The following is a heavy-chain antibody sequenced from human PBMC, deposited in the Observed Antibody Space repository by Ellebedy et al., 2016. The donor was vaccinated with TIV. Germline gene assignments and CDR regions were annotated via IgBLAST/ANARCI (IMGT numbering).Heavy chain of an antibody. V-gene: IGHV3-30*03. CDR3: ARDLIFSHDTDVPSDAFDL. J-gene: IGHJ3*01. Sequence: PGGSLRLSCAASGFTFSNYGMHWVRRAPGKGLEWVADISFDGNTKYYANSVKGRFTISRDNSKGTLYLQIYSLRPDDTAIYFCARDLIFSHDTDVPSDAFDLWGPGTLVTVSS. CDR2: ISFDGNTK. D-gene: IGHD2-2*01. CDR1: GFTFSNYG.